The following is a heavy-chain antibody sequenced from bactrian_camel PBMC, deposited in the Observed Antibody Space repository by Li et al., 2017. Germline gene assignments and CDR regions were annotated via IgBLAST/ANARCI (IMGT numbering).Heavy chain of an antibody. Sequence: QLVESGGGSVQAGGSLRLSCVASGDTISRYCMGWFRQIPDKEREGVAGIESDGSTSYADSVKGRFTISQDSAKNILYLQMNNLKPEDTGVYYCAADSQLGGAWYILSDFTHWGQGTQVTVS. D-gene: IGHD1*01. J-gene: IGHJ4*01. CDR2: IESDGST. CDR1: GDTISRYC. V-gene: IGHV3S9*01. CDR3: AADSQLGGAWYILSDFTH.